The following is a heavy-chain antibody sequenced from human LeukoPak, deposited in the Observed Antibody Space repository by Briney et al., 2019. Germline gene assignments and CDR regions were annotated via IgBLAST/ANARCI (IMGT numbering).Heavy chain of an antibody. CDR1: GGSIRVYR. CDR2: IDTSGNT. CDR3: ARGIVRGVSAPDI. V-gene: IGHV4-4*07. J-gene: IGHJ3*02. D-gene: IGHD3-10*01. Sequence: WGTRSLTCPLSGGSIRVYRGSWIGQPAGKGREGMGRIDTSGNTNYNPSLNGGVTISVDSSKTQFYLNLSSVTAADTAIYYCARGIVRGVSAPDIWGQGTMVTVSS.